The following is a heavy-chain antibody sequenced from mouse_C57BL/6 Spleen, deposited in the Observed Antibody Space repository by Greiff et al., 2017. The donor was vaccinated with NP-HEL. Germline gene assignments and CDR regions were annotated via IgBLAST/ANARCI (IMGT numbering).Heavy chain of an antibody. CDR1: GYTFTSYD. CDR2: IYPRDGST. CDR3: ARSFMYYGSSHWYFDV. J-gene: IGHJ1*03. D-gene: IGHD1-1*01. V-gene: IGHV1-85*01. Sequence: VQLQQSGPELVKPGASVKLSCKASGYTFTSYDINWVKPRPGQGLEWIGWIYPRDGSTKYNEKFKGKATLTVDTSSSPAYRELHSLTSEDSAVYFCARSFMYYGSSHWYFDVWGTGTTVTVSS.